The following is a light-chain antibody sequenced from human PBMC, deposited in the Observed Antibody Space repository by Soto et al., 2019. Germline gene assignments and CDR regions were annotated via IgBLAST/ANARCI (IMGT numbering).Light chain of an antibody. J-gene: IGKJ1*01. CDR1: QSLTSY. V-gene: IGKV3-20*01. Sequence: VMTNSQAALSLSPGETSTISCRASQSLTSYLAWYQQKPGQAPRLLIYDASSRATGIPDRFSGSGSGTDFTLTISILEPEDFAVYYCHQYGRSPRGTFGQGTKVDIK. CDR3: HQYGRSPRGT. CDR2: DAS.